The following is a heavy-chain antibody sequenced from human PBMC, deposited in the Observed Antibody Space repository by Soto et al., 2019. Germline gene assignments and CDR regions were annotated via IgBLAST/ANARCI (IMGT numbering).Heavy chain of an antibody. CDR1: GFTFSSYA. V-gene: IGHV3-23*01. D-gene: IGHD4-17*01. CDR3: AKDRVPHKPPDYGDYGGLYTGAFDI. Sequence: GGSLRLSCAASGFTFSSYAMSWVRQAPGKGLEWVSAISGSGGSTYYADSVKGRFTISRDNSKNTLYLQMNSLRAEDTAVYYCAKDRVPHKPPDYGDYGGLYTGAFDIWGQGTMVTVSS. CDR2: ISGSGGST. J-gene: IGHJ3*02.